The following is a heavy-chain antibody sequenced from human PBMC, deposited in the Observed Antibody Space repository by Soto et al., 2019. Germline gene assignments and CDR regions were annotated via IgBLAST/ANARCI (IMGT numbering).Heavy chain of an antibody. CDR1: GYSFSNSG. CDR3: ARDEYNNGRNWLNP. J-gene: IGHJ5*02. Sequence: QVELVQSGPAVKKPGASVKVSCKASGYSFSNSGFSWMRQAPGHGLECMGCSRTYNGNTNSAQKYQGRLSMTRDTSTPTAFMELTTLRSDDTAVYYCARDEYNNGRNWLNPWGQGTLVTVTS. V-gene: IGHV1-18*01. CDR2: SRTYNGNT. D-gene: IGHD2-8*01.